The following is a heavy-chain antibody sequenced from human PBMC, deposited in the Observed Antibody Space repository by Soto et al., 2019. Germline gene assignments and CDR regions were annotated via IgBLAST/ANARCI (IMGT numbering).Heavy chain of an antibody. D-gene: IGHD5-18*01. J-gene: IGHJ4*02. V-gene: IGHV3-53*01. CDR1: GFTVSSTY. CDR3: ARSGYSYGPFDY. Sequence: EVQLVESGGGLIQPGGSLRLSCAASGFTVSSTYMSWVRQAPGKGLEWVSVIYSGGSTYYADSVKGRFTISRDNSKNTLYLQTNTLRAEDTAVYYCARSGYSYGPFDYWGQGTLVTVSS. CDR2: IYSGGST.